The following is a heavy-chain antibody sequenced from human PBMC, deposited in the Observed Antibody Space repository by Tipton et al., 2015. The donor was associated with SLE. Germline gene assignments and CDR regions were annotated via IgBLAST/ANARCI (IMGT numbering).Heavy chain of an antibody. CDR1: GGSISSGSYY. CDR2: IYTSGST. D-gene: IGHD7-27*01. Sequence: TLSLTCTVSGGSISSGSYYWSWIRQPAGKGLEWIGRIYTSGSTYYNPSLKSRVTISVDTSKNQFSLKLRSVTAADTAVHYCARQNWGDGGRDAFDIWGQGTMVTVSS. J-gene: IGHJ3*02. V-gene: IGHV4-61*02. CDR3: ARQNWGDGGRDAFDI.